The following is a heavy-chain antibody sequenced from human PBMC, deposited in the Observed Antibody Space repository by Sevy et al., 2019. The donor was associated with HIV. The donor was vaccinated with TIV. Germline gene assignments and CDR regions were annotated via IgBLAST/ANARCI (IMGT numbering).Heavy chain of an antibody. D-gene: IGHD4-17*01. CDR2: IYYSGST. CDR3: ARWSYGDYVSYFDY. Sequence: SETLSLTCTVSGGSISSGDYYWSWIRQPPGKGLEWIGCIYYSGSTYYHPSLKSRVTMSVDTSKNNFSLKLTSVTAADTAVYFCARWSYGDYVSYFDYWGQGTLVTVSS. J-gene: IGHJ4*02. CDR1: GGSISSGDYY. V-gene: IGHV4-30-4*01.